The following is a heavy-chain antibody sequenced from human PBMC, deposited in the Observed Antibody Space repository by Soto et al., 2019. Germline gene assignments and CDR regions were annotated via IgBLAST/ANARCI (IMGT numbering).Heavy chain of an antibody. J-gene: IGHJ4*02. CDR3: ARDLKKVVRGIDY. D-gene: IGHD3-10*01. CDR1: GFTFSSYA. Sequence: QVQLVESGGGVVQPGRSLRLSCAASGFTFSSYAMHWVRQAPGKGLEWVAAMSIDGYDKYYADSVKGRFTISRDNSMDTLYLQMTSLRAEDTAVYYCARDLKKVVRGIDYWGQGTLVTVSS. V-gene: IGHV3-30-3*01. CDR2: MSIDGYDK.